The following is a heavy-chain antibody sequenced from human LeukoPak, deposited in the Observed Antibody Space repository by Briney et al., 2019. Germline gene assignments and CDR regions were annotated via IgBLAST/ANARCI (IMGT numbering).Heavy chain of an antibody. V-gene: IGHV3-21*05. CDR3: ARDTFQPGLIDS. CDR1: GFTFSRYA. CDR2: INTDSSDI. J-gene: IGHJ4*02. D-gene: IGHD2-2*01. Sequence: GGSLRLSCAASGFTFSRYAMNWVRQAPGKGLNWVSYINTDSSDIHYADSVKGRFTISRDNARNTLYLQLSSLRAEDSAVYYCARDTFQPGLIDSWGQGTLVTVSS.